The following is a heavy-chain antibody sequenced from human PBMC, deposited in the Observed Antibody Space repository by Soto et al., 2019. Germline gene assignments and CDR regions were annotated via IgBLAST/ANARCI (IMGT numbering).Heavy chain of an antibody. V-gene: IGHV3-21*01. D-gene: IGHD3-10*01. CDR1: GYTFGSYS. CDR3: ARDTI. J-gene: IGHJ4*02. Sequence: EVQLVESGGGRVKPGGTLRLSCAASGYTFGSYSMNWVRQAPGKGLEWVSSISSRSSYIYYADSVKGRFTISRDDAKNSLYLQMNSLRAEDTAVYYCARDTIGGQGTLVTVSS. CDR2: ISSRSSYI.